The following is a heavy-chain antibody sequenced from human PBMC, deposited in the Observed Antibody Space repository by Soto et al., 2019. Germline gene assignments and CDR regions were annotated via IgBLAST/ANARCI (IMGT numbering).Heavy chain of an antibody. V-gene: IGHV3-30-3*01. Sequence: PGGSLRLSCAASGFTFSSYAMHWVRQAPGKGLEWVAVISYDGSNKYYADSVKGRFTISRDNSKNTLYLKMNSLRAEDTAVYYCARSGGFWSGYYNTLDYWGQGNLVTVSS. CDR3: ARSGGFWSGYYNTLDY. CDR1: GFTFSSYA. J-gene: IGHJ4*02. D-gene: IGHD3-3*01. CDR2: ISYDGSNK.